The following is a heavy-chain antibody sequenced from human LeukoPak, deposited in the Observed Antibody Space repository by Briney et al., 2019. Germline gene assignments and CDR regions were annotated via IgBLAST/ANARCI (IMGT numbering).Heavy chain of an antibody. CDR1: GYSFTTYW. CDR2: INPGDSDT. D-gene: IGHD3-22*01. V-gene: IGHV5-51*01. J-gene: IGHJ4*02. Sequence: GKSLKISCKGSGYSFTTYWIGWVRQMPGKGLERMGIINPGDSDTRYSPSFQGQVTISADKSISTAYLQWGSLKASDTAMYYCARREYDSSGYYFDYWGQGTLVTVSS. CDR3: ARREYDSSGYYFDY.